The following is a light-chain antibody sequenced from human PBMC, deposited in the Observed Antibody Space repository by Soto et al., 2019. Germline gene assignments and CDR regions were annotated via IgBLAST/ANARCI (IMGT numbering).Light chain of an antibody. Sequence: DIQMTQSPSTLSASVGDRVTIACRASQSISSWLAWYQQKPGKAPKLLIYKASTLKSGVPSRFSGSGSGTEFTLTISGLQPDDFATYYCQQYNSYSPWTFGPGTKVDI. V-gene: IGKV1-5*03. J-gene: IGKJ1*01. CDR2: KAS. CDR3: QQYNSYSPWT. CDR1: QSISSW.